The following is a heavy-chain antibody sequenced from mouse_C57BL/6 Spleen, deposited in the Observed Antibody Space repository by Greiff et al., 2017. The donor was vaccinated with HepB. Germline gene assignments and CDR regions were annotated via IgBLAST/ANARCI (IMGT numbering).Heavy chain of an antibody. CDR2: IYPGDGDT. CDR3: ARGGYYGSRESFAY. J-gene: IGHJ3*01. CDR1: GYAFSSYW. V-gene: IGHV1-80*01. D-gene: IGHD1-1*01. Sequence: QVQLKQSGAELVKPGASVKISCKASGYAFSSYWMNWVKQRPGKGLEWIGQIYPGDGDTNYNGKFKGKATLTADKSSSTAYMKLSSLTSEDSAVYLCARGGYYGSRESFAYWGQGTLVTASA.